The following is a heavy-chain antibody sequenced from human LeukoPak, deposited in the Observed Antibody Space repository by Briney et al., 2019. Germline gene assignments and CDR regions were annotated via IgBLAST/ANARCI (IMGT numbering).Heavy chain of an antibody. CDR2: INPNSGGT. V-gene: IGHV1-2*02. D-gene: IGHD3-10*01. CDR1: GYTFTGYY. J-gene: IGHJ5*02. Sequence: RASVKVSCKASGYTFTGYYMHWVRQAPGQGLEWMGWINPNSGGTNYAQKFQGRVTMTRDTSISTAYMELSRLRSDDTAVYYCARDLLWFGELYGGYNWFDPWGQGTLVTVSS. CDR3: ARDLLWFGELYGGYNWFDP.